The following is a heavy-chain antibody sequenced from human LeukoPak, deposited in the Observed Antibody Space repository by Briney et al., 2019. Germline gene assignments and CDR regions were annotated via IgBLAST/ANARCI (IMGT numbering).Heavy chain of an antibody. Sequence: GGSLRLSCAASGFPFSTYAMSWVRQAPGKGLEWVSTICGSAASTYYADSVKGRFPISRDNSKNTLYLQMNSLRAEDTAVYYCAKIYTDYGGNLDYWGQGTLVSVSS. J-gene: IGHJ4*02. CDR3: AKIYTDYGGNLDY. CDR2: ICGSAAST. CDR1: GFPFSTYA. V-gene: IGHV3-23*01. D-gene: IGHD4-23*01.